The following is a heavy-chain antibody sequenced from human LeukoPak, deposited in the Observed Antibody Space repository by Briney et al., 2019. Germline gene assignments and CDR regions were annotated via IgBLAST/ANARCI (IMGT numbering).Heavy chain of an antibody. Sequence: PSETLSLTCTVSGGSISSYYWSWIRQPAGKGLEWIGRIYTSGSTNYNPSLKSRVTMSVDTSKNQFSLKLSSVTAADTAVYYCARVNLRGYLPGDAFDIWGQGTMVTVSS. D-gene: IGHD3-22*01. CDR1: GGSISSYY. CDR3: ARVNLRGYLPGDAFDI. CDR2: IYTSGST. J-gene: IGHJ3*02. V-gene: IGHV4-4*07.